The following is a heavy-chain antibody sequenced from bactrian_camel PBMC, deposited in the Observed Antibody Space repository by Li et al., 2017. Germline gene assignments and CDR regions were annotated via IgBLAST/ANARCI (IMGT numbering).Heavy chain of an antibody. CDR1: TFTFEDND. V-gene: IGHV3S60*01. CDR3: AAAAYLYCIGSESQGGERINWHY. J-gene: IGHJ4*01. Sequence: HVQLVESGGGSVQAGGSLDLSCTTSTFTFEDNDMGWYRQTPENGCELVSSIGNDGSAYYADSVKGRFTISQDKEKNTIYLRMDNLRPEDTAVYYCAAAAYLYCIGSESQGGERINWHYWGQGTQVTVS. D-gene: IGHD1*01. CDR2: IGNDGSA.